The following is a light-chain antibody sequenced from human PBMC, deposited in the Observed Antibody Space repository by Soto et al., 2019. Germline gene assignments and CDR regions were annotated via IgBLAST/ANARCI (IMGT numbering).Light chain of an antibody. V-gene: IGKV1-5*01. Sequence: DIQMTQSPSTLSASVGDRVTITCRASQNINSWLAWYQQKPGKAPNLLIYDASTLESGVPSRFSGSGSGTEFTLTISSLQPEDFETYYCQQFHSFSRTFGQGTKVDIK. CDR3: QQFHSFSRT. CDR2: DAS. J-gene: IGKJ1*01. CDR1: QNINSW.